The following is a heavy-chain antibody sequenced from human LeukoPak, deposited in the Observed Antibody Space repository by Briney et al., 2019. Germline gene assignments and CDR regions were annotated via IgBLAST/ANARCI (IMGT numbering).Heavy chain of an antibody. CDR1: GFTFSSYA. J-gene: IGHJ5*02. Sequence: GGSLRLSCAASGFTFSSYATSWVRQAPGKGLEWVSAISGSGGSTYYADSVKGRFTISRDNSKNTLYLQMNSLRAEDTAVYYCAKDPLWFGESPNWFDPWGQGTLVTVSS. V-gene: IGHV3-23*01. D-gene: IGHD3-10*01. CDR3: AKDPLWFGESPNWFDP. CDR2: ISGSGGST.